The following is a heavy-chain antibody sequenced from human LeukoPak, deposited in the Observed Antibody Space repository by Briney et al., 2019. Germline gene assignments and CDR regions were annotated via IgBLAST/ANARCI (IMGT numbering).Heavy chain of an antibody. D-gene: IGHD1-26*01. Sequence: SGPPLTHLRRPRTLPHTFSGLSLRPSAMCVGGIRQRPGKALERLPRIDWDDDKYYSTSLKTRLTISKDTSKNQVVLTMTNMDPVDTATYYCARMITLSNGRYSSKTLDYWGQGTLVTVSS. V-gene: IGHV2-70*11. CDR3: ARMITLSNGRYSSKTLDY. CDR2: IDWDDDK. J-gene: IGHJ4*02. CDR1: GLSLRPSAMC.